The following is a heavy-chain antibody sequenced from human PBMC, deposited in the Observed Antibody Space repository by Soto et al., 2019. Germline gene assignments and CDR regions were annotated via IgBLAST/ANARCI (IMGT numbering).Heavy chain of an antibody. CDR3: GKTSEYFSRIFDS. CDR2: ISYSGST. Sequence: PSETLSLTCTVSGGSISGHFWSWIRQPPGKGLEWIGDISYSGSTYYHPSLKSRVTISLDTSKNQFSLQLSSVTAADTAMYYCGKTSEYFSRIFDSWGKGTLVTVSS. V-gene: IGHV4-59*11. CDR1: GGSISGHF. D-gene: IGHD2-2*01. J-gene: IGHJ4*02.